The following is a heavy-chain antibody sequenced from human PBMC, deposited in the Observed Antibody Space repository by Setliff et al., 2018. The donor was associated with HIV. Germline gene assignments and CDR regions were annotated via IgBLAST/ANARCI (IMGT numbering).Heavy chain of an antibody. CDR1: GFAFTNYG. CDR2: ISAYSGET. V-gene: IGHV1-18*01. D-gene: IGHD3-10*01. CDR3: ARGWDYGVRKPED. J-gene: IGHJ4*02. Sequence: EASRKVSCKTSGFAFTNYGFTWVRQAPGQGLEWMGWISAYSGETFSTLKFRDRVTLTTDTSTNTAHMELRSLTYGDTAVYFCARGWDYGVRKPEDWGQGTLVTVSS.